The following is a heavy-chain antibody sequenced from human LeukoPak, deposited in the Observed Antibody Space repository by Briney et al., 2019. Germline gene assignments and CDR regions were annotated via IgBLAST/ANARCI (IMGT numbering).Heavy chain of an antibody. CDR3: AKGTWVRGSGWYYFDY. J-gene: IGHJ4*02. D-gene: IGHD6-19*01. Sequence: ASVKVSCKASGYTFTKYAMSWVRQAPGQRLEWMGWIDAGNAKTKYSQKSQGRVTITRDTSASTAYMELSSLRSEDTAVYYCAKGTWVRGSGWYYFDYWGQGTLVTVSS. CDR1: GYTFTKYA. V-gene: IGHV1-3*01. CDR2: IDAGNAKT.